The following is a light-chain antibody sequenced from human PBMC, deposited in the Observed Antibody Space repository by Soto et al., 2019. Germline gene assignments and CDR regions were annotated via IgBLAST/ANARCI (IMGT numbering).Light chain of an antibody. CDR3: QQSSSTPYS. J-gene: IGKJ2*03. V-gene: IGKV1-39*01. CDR1: QNIRNY. CDR2: AAY. Sequence: DIQMTQSPSSLSASVGDRVTITCRALQNIRNYLNWYQQTPGKAPKLLIYAAYSLQRGVPSRFRRSGSATDFTVTISSLQPEDFTTDYYQQSSSTPYSFGQGTKLEIK.